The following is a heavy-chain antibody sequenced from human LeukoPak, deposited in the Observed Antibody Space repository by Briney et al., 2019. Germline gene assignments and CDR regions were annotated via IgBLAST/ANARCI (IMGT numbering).Heavy chain of an antibody. V-gene: IGHV3-21*01. CDR2: IGSSISYI. CDR1: GFTFSSYS. CDR3: AREGYYSSMDV. J-gene: IGHJ6*02. Sequence: GGSLRLSCAASGFTFSSYSMKWVRQAPGKGLEWVSFIGSSISYISYVDSVKGRFTISRDNAKNSPYLQMNSLRAEDTAVYYCAREGYYSSMDVWGQGTTVTVSS.